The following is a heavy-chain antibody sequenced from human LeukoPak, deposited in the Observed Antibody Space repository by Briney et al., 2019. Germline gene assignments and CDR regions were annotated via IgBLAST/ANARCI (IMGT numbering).Heavy chain of an antibody. D-gene: IGHD1-26*01. CDR1: GYTFTGYY. V-gene: IGHV1-2*02. CDR2: INPNSGGT. Sequence: GASVKVSCKASGYTFTGYYMHWVRQAPGQGLEWMGWINPNSGGTNYAQKFQGRVTMTRDTSISTAYMELSRLRPDDTAVYYCARVGATGYYYYYGVDVWGQGTTVTVSS. CDR3: ARVGATGYYYYYGVDV. J-gene: IGHJ6*02.